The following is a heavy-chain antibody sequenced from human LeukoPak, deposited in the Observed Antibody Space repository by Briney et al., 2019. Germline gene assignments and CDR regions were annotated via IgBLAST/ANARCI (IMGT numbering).Heavy chain of an antibody. D-gene: IGHD2-2*03. CDR2: INPNSGGT. Sequence: ASVKVSRKASGYTFTGYYMHWVRQAPGQGLEWMGWINPNSGGTNYAQKFQGRVTMTRDTSISTAYMELSRLRSDDTAVYYCARSWIGGNWFDPWGQGTLVTVSS. V-gene: IGHV1-2*02. J-gene: IGHJ5*02. CDR1: GYTFTGYY. CDR3: ARSWIGGNWFDP.